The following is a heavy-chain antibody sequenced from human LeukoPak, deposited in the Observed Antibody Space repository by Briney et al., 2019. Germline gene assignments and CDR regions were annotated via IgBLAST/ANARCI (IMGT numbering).Heavy chain of an antibody. J-gene: IGHJ5*02. D-gene: IGHD3-16*01. CDR2: ISYDGNNK. V-gene: IGHV3-30*03. CDR3: ARRAGGLARNNWFDP. Sequence: PGGSLRLSCAASGFTFSSYGMHWVRQAPGKGLEWVADISYDGNNKYYADSVKGRFTISRDNSKNTLYLQMNGLRAEDTAVYYCARRAGGLARNNWFDPWGQGTLVTVSS. CDR1: GFTFSSYG.